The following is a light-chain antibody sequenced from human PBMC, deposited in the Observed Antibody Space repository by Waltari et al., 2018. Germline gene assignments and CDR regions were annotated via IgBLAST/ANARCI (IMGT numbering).Light chain of an antibody. CDR3: QQLSTYPWT. J-gene: IGKJ2*02. CDR1: QGINSL. V-gene: IGKV1-9*01. CDR2: AAS. Sequence: DIQLTQSPSFLSASVGDRVHITCLASQGINSLLAWYQQKPGKAPKLLIYAASTLQSGVPSRFSGSGSGTEFTLTISSLQPEDFAAYSCQQLSTYPWTFGQGTRLEIK.